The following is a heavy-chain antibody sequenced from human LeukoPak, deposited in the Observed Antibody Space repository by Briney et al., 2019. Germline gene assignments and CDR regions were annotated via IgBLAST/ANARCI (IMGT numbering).Heavy chain of an antibody. D-gene: IGHD5-18*01. J-gene: IGHJ6*02. CDR3: ARGRPWIQLWFPFYYYGMDV. CDR2: ISPSSNYI. CDR1: GFTFSSYS. Sequence: GGSLRLSCAASGFTFSSYSMNWVRQAPGKGLEWVSSISPSSNYIYYADSLKGRFTISRDNAKNSLYLQMNSLRAEDTAVYYCARGRPWIQLWFPFYYYGMDVWGQGTTVTVSS. V-gene: IGHV3-21*01.